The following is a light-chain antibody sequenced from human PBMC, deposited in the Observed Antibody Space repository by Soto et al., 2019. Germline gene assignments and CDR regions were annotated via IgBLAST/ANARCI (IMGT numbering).Light chain of an antibody. CDR1: TSNIETNN. Sequence: QSVLTQPPSASATPGQRVTISCSGSTSNIETNNVNWYQQLPGTAPKLLIYSNHQRPSGVPHRFSGSKSGTSASLASSGLQSEDESDYYFATWDDSLNGWVFGGVTKLTVL. V-gene: IGLV1-44*01. CDR3: ATWDDSLNGWV. J-gene: IGLJ3*02. CDR2: SNH.